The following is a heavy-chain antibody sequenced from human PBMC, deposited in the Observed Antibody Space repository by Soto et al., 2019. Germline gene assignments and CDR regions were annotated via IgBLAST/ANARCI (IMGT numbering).Heavy chain of an antibody. J-gene: IGHJ1*01. V-gene: IGHV4-34*01. Sequence: SETLSLTCAVYGGSFSGYYWSWSLQPPGKGLEWIGEINHSGSTNYNPSLKSRVSISVDTSKNQFSLKLSSVTAADTAVYYCARAVPLLLWFGGHEYFQHWGQGTLVT. CDR3: ARAVPLLLWFGGHEYFQH. D-gene: IGHD3-10*01. CDR1: GGSFSGYY. CDR2: INHSGST.